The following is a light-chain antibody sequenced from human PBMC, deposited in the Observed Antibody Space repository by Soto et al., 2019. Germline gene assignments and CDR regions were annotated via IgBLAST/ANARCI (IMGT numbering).Light chain of an antibody. CDR2: DAS. V-gene: IGKV3-20*01. J-gene: IGKJ1*01. CDR1: QSVSSY. CDR3: QQYGSSGT. Sequence: EIVLTQSPATLSLSPGERATLSCRASQSVSSYLAWYQQKPGQAPRLLIYDASNRATGIPDRFSGSGSGTNFTLTISRMEPEDFAVYDCQQYGSSGTFGQGTKLDIK.